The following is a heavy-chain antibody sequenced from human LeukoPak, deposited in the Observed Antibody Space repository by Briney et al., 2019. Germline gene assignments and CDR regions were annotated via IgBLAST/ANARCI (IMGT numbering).Heavy chain of an antibody. CDR2: IDRSGRTI. CDR3: ARDRVSGWYFDY. Sequence: PGGSLRLSCAASGFTFGTFEMNWVRQAPGKGLQWVSYIDRSGRTIKYADSVKGRFTISRDDARNSLYLQMNSLRAEDTAVYYCARDRVSGWYFDYWGQGTLVTVSS. V-gene: IGHV3-48*03. J-gene: IGHJ4*02. CDR1: GFTFGTFE. D-gene: IGHD6-19*01.